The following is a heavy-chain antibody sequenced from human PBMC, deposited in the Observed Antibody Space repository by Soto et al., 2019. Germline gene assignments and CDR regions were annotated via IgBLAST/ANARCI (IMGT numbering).Heavy chain of an antibody. D-gene: IGHD6-13*01. CDR2: IWYDGSNK. J-gene: IGHJ6*02. CDR3: ASMAAAGTWYYYYGIDV. CDR1: GFTFSSYG. Sequence: GGSLRLSCAASGFTFSSYGMHWVRQAPGKGLEWVAVIWYDGSNKYYADSVKGRFTISRDNSKNTPYLQMNSLRAEDTAVYYCASMAAAGTWYYYYGIDVCGQGTTVTVSS. V-gene: IGHV3-33*01.